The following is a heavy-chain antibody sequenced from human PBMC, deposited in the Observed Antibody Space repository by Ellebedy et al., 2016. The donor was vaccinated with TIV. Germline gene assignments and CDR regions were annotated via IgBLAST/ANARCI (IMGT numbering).Heavy chain of an antibody. J-gene: IGHJ6*02. CDR1: GYSFTSYW. V-gene: IGHV5-51*01. CDR2: IYPGDSDT. Sequence: GESLKISCKGSGYSFTSYWIGWVRQMPGKGLEWMGIIYPGDSDTRYSPSFQGQVTISADKSISTAYLQWSSLKASDTAMYYCARSRNWNYDYYYGMDVWGQGTTVTVSS. CDR3: ARSRNWNYDYYYGMDV. D-gene: IGHD1-1*01.